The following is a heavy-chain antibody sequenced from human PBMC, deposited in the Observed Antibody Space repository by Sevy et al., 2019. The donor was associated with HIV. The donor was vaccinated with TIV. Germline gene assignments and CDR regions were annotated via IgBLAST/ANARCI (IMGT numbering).Heavy chain of an antibody. J-gene: IGHJ4*02. CDR3: AKVDSSGYYSVSGFDY. Sequence: GGSLRLSCAASGFTFSSYAMSWVRQAPGKGLEWVSAISGSGGSTYYADSVKGRFTISRDNSKNTRYLQMNSLRAEETAVYYCAKVDSSGYYSVSGFDYWGQGTLVTVSS. CDR1: GFTFSSYA. CDR2: ISGSGGST. V-gene: IGHV3-23*01. D-gene: IGHD3-22*01.